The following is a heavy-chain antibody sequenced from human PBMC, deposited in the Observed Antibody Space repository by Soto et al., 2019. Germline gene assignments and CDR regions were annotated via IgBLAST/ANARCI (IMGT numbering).Heavy chain of an antibody. D-gene: IGHD6-13*01. CDR2: IYYSGST. CDR1: GGSISSYY. Sequence: SETLSLTCTVSGGSISSYYWSWIRQPPGKGLEWIGYIYYSGSTNYNPSLKSRVTISVDTSKNQFSLKLSSVTAADTAVYYCARVVEQQLARAYYFGYWGQGTLVTVSS. CDR3: ARVVEQQLARAYYFGY. J-gene: IGHJ4*02. V-gene: IGHV4-59*01.